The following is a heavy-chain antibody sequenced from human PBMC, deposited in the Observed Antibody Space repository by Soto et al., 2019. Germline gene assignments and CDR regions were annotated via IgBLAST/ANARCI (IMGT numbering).Heavy chain of an antibody. CDR3: AREDQALYSSSWYDY. CDR2: IKQDGSEK. Sequence: EVQLVESGGGLVQPGGSLRLSGAASGFTFSSYWMSWVRQAPGKGLGWVANIKQDGSEKYYVDSVKGRFTISRDNAKNSLYLQMNSLRAEDTAVYYCAREDQALYSSSWYDYWGQGTLVTVSS. CDR1: GFTFSSYW. V-gene: IGHV3-7*05. D-gene: IGHD6-13*01. J-gene: IGHJ4*02.